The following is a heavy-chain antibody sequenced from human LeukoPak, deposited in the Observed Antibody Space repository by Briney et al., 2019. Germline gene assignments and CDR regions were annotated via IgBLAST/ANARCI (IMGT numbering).Heavy chain of an antibody. CDR3: ARRGEGSGSYSTADY. D-gene: IGHD3-10*01. CDR2: ISAYNGNT. J-gene: IGHJ4*02. CDR1: GYTFTCYG. Sequence: ASVKVSCKASGYTFTCYGISWVRQAPGQGLEWMGWISAYNGNTNYAQKLQGRVTMTTDTSTSTAYMELRSLRSDDTAVYYCARRGEGSGSYSTADYWGQGTLVTVSS. V-gene: IGHV1-18*01.